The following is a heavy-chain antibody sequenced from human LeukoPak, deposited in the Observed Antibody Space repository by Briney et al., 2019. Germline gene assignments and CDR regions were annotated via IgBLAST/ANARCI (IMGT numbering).Heavy chain of an antibody. Sequence: PGGSLRLSCAASGFTSSDYYMTWIRQAPGKGLEWVSYLSSSGNTIYYADSVKGRFTISRDNAKNSLYLQMNSLRADDTAVYYCAGDFDESTGYNFDYWGQGTLVTVSS. V-gene: IGHV3-11*04. D-gene: IGHD5-24*01. CDR3: AGDFDESTGYNFDY. J-gene: IGHJ4*02. CDR1: GFTSSDYY. CDR2: LSSSGNTI.